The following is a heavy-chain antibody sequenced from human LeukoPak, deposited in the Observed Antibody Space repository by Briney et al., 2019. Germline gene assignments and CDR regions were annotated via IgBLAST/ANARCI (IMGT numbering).Heavy chain of an antibody. CDR2: IYYSGST. Sequence: SETLSLTCTVSGGSISSSSYYWGWIRQPPGKGLEWIGSIYYSGSTNYNPSLKSRVTISVDTSKNQFSLKLSSVTAADTAVYYCARHRRFPFAMIVADRDAFDIWGQGTMVTVSS. J-gene: IGHJ3*02. V-gene: IGHV4-39*01. CDR3: ARHRRFPFAMIVADRDAFDI. D-gene: IGHD3-22*01. CDR1: GGSISSSSYY.